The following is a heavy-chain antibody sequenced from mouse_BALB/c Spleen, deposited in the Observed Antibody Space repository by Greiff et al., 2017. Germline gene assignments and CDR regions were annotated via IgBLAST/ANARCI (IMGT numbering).Heavy chain of an antibody. CDR2: ISYSGST. CDR3: ARQLGLRAMDY. V-gene: IGHV3-2*02. CDR1: GYSITSDYA. Sequence: DVKLQESGPGLVKPSQSLSLTCTVTGYSITSDYAWNWIRQFPGNKLEWMGYISYSGSTSYNPSLKSRISITRDTSKNQFFLQLNSVTTEDTATYYCARQLGLRAMDYWGQGTSVTVSS. D-gene: IGHD3-1*01. J-gene: IGHJ4*01.